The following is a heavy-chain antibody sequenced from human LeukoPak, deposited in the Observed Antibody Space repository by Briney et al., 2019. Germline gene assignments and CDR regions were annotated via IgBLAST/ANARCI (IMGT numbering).Heavy chain of an antibody. Sequence: ASVKVSCKASGGTFSSYAISWVRQAPGQGLEWMGRIIPILGIANYAQKFQGRVTITADKSTSTAYMELSSLRSEDTAVYYCARDLQQQGPSDGVEGNWGQGTLVTVSS. V-gene: IGHV1-69*04. J-gene: IGHJ4*02. CDR2: IIPILGIA. CDR1: GGTFSSYA. CDR3: ARDLQQQGPSDGVEGN. D-gene: IGHD6-13*01.